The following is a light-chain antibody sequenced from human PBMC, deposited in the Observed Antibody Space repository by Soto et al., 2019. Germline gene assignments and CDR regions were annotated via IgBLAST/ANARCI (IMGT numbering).Light chain of an antibody. CDR2: AAS. CDR3: QQADSFPQT. J-gene: IGKJ1*01. Sequence: DIQMTQSPSSVSASVGDRVTITCRARQGIGTWLAWYQQKPGKGPNLLIYAASRLESGVPSRFSGSGSGTDFTLTISSLQPEDFGTYYCQQADSFPQTFGQGTKVEIK. V-gene: IGKV1-12*01. CDR1: QGIGTW.